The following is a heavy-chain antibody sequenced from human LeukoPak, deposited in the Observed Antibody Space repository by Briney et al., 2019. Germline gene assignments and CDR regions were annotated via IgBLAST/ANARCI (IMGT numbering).Heavy chain of an antibody. CDR2: ISAYNGNT. Sequence: ASVKVSCKASGYTFTSYGISWVRQAPGQGLEWMGWISAYNGNTNYAQKLQGRVTMTTDTSTSTAYMELRSLRSDDTAVYYCARTLFVSFNTLGAFDIWGQGTMVTVSS. CDR1: GYTFTSYG. J-gene: IGHJ3*02. D-gene: IGHD3-16*01. CDR3: ARTLFVSFNTLGAFDI. V-gene: IGHV1-18*01.